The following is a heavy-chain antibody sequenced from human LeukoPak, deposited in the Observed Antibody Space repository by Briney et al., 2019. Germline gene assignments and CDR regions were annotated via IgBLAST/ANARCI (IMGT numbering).Heavy chain of an antibody. Sequence: GGSLRLSCAASGFTFSSYSMNWVRQAPGKGLEWVSSISSSSSYIYYADSVKGRFTVSRDNAKNSLYLQMNSLRAEDTAVYYCARATPTIQVDTAMARDFDYWGQGTLVTVSS. CDR2: ISSSSSYI. CDR1: GFTFSSYS. CDR3: ARATPTIQVDTAMARDFDY. D-gene: IGHD5-18*01. V-gene: IGHV3-21*01. J-gene: IGHJ4*02.